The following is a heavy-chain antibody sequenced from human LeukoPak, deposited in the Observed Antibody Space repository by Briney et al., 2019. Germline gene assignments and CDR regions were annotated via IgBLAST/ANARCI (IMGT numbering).Heavy chain of an antibody. Sequence: SETLSLTCTVSGGSISSYYWSWIRQPPGKGLEWIGYIYYSGSTNYNPSLKSRVTISVDTSKNQFSLKLSSVTAADTAVYYCARTGGYPRTNGAFDIWGQGTMVTVSS. CDR2: IYYSGST. J-gene: IGHJ3*02. CDR3: ARTGGYPRTNGAFDI. CDR1: GGSISSYY. V-gene: IGHV4-59*08. D-gene: IGHD2-8*02.